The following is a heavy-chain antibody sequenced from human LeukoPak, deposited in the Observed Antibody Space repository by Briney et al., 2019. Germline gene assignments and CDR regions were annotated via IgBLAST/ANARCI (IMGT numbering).Heavy chain of an antibody. CDR2: ISSSGSTI. CDR1: GFTFSSYE. D-gene: IGHD3-22*01. J-gene: IGHJ4*02. Sequence: GGSLRLSCAASGFTFSSYEMNWVRQAPGKGLEWVSYISSSGSTIYYADSVKGRFTISRDNAKNSLYLQMNSLRAEDTAVYYCARDKHFAPYYYDSSGYPRGYWGQGTLVTVSS. CDR3: ARDKHFAPYYYDSSGYPRGY. V-gene: IGHV3-48*03.